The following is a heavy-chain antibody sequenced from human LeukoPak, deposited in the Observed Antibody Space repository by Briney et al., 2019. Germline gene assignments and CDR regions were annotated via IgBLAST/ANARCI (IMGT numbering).Heavy chain of an antibody. V-gene: IGHV3-48*02. CDR3: ARTYSSGWYYFDY. D-gene: IGHD6-19*01. Sequence: GGSLRLSCATSGFSFTDYPMNWVRQAPGKGLEWISNIRTTAEGAKYAYYADSVKGRVTISRDDGKNTLYLHMNSLRDEDTAVYYCARTYSSGWYYFDYWGQGTLVTVPS. J-gene: IGHJ4*02. CDR1: GFSFTDYP. CDR2: IRTTAEGAKYA.